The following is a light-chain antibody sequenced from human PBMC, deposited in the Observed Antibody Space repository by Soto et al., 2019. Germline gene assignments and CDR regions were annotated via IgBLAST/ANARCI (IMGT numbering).Light chain of an antibody. J-gene: IGKJ4*01. Sequence: DIQMTQSPSSLSASVGDRVTISFQASQDINNYLNWYQQKPGKAPKLLIYDASKLETGVPSRFSGSGSGTDFTFTISSLQPEDIATYYCQQYVDLPPTFGGGTKVDIK. CDR3: QQYVDLPPT. CDR2: DAS. CDR1: QDINNY. V-gene: IGKV1-33*01.